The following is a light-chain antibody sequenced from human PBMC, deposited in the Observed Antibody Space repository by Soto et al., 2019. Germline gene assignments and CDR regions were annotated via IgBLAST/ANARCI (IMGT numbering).Light chain of an antibody. J-gene: IGLJ3*02. CDR1: SSNIGAGYD. CDR2: GTA. Sequence: QSVLTQTPSVSGAPGQRVTISCTGSSSNIGAGYDIHWYQQLPGTAPKLLIYGTANRPSGVPDRFSGSKSGTSASLAITGLQAEDEADYYCQSYDSSLGAWVFSGGTKLTVL. CDR3: QSYDSSLGAWV. V-gene: IGLV1-40*01.